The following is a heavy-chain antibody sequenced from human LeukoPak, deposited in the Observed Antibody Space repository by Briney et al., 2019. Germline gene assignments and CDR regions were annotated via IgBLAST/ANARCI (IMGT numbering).Heavy chain of an antibody. Sequence: GGSLRLSCAASVFSVSVKYMSWVRQAPGRGVEWVSVLYTGGNIYYADFVKGRFTISRDNSNNMVFLQMNSLTAEDTALYYCAGGQMFTSGGFDNWGQAALVTVSS. CDR2: LYTGGNI. J-gene: IGHJ4*02. V-gene: IGHV3-53*01. CDR3: AGGQMFTSGGFDN. D-gene: IGHD6-19*01. CDR1: VFSVSVKY.